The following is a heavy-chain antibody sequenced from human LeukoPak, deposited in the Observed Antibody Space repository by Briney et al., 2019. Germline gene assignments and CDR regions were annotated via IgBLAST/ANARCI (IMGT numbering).Heavy chain of an antibody. Sequence: PSETLSLTCTVSGGSISSSSYYWGWIRQPPGKGLEWIGSIYYSGSTYYNPSLKSRVTISVDTSKNQFSLKLSSVTAADTAVYYCARGGENILTGYSEGTFDCWGQGTLVTVSS. D-gene: IGHD3-9*01. CDR2: IYYSGST. J-gene: IGHJ4*02. CDR1: GGSISSSSYY. V-gene: IGHV4-39*01. CDR3: ARGGENILTGYSEGTFDC.